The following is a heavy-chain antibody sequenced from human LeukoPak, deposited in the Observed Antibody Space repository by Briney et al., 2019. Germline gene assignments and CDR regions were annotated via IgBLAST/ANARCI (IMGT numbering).Heavy chain of an antibody. CDR3: ARDAGNFFFDY. CDR1: GGSISSYY. D-gene: IGHD1-1*01. V-gene: IGHV4-59*01. Sequence: SSETLSLTCTVSGGSISSYYWTWIRQPPGKGLEWIGYVLSSGSTNYNPSLRSRVTISADTSKNQFSLKLSSVTAADTAVYYCARDAGNFFFDYWGQGTRVTVSS. CDR2: VLSSGST. J-gene: IGHJ4*02.